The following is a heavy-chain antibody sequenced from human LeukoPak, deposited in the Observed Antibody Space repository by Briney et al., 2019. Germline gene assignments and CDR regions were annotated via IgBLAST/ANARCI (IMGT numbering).Heavy chain of an antibody. CDR1: GGTFSSYA. CDR2: IIPIFGTA. J-gene: IGHJ5*02. V-gene: IGHV1-69*13. Sequence: SVKVSCKASGGTFSSYAISWVRQAPGQGLEWMGGIIPIFGTANYAQRFQGRVTITADESTSTAYMELSSLRSEDTAVYYCAREGYCSSTSCLNWFDPWGQGTLVTVSS. D-gene: IGHD2-2*01. CDR3: AREGYCSSTSCLNWFDP.